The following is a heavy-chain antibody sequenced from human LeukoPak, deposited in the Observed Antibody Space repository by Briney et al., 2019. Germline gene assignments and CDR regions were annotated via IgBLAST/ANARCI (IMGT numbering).Heavy chain of an antibody. J-gene: IGHJ4*02. Sequence: ASVTVSCTASGYTFTSYAMHWVRQAPGQRLEWMGWINAGNGDTKYSQTFQGRVTITRDTSASTAYMELSSLRSEDTAVYYCARGARLYWNYYDSSGYSPLGYWGQGTLVTVSS. CDR1: GYTFTSYA. V-gene: IGHV1-3*01. CDR3: ARGARLYWNYYDSSGYSPLGY. D-gene: IGHD3-22*01. CDR2: INAGNGDT.